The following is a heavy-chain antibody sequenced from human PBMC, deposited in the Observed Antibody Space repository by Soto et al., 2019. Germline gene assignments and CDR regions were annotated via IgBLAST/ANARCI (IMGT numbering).Heavy chain of an antibody. J-gene: IGHJ6*02. D-gene: IGHD6-6*01. CDR1: GGSISSYY. Sequence: AETLARTCTVSGGSISSYYWSWIRQPPGKVLELIGYIYYSGSTNYNPSLKSRVTISVDTSKNQFSLKLSSVTAADTAVYSCARESIAARPQYCYYGMEVWGQGTTVRVSS. CDR3: ARESIAARPQYCYYGMEV. V-gene: IGHV4-59*01. CDR2: IYYSGST.